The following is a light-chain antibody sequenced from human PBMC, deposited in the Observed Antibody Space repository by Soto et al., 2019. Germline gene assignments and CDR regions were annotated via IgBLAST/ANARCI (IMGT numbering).Light chain of an antibody. J-gene: IGLJ1*01. Sequence: QSALTQPASVFGSPGQSITFSCTGTSSDVGGYNFVSWYQQHPGKAPKLMIYEVSSRPSGVSNRFSGFKSGNTASLTISGIQPADEADYYCSSYTASSTVVFGTGTKVTVL. CDR1: SSDVGGYNF. CDR3: SSYTASSTVV. CDR2: EVS. V-gene: IGLV2-14*03.